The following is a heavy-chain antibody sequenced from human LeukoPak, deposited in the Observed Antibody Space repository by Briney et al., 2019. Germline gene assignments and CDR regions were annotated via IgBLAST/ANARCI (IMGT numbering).Heavy chain of an antibody. J-gene: IGHJ4*02. D-gene: IGHD2-21*02. CDR2: IYYSGST. CDR1: GGSISSSSYY. V-gene: IGHV4-39*01. CDR3: ARQVTVGSFFDY. Sequence: SETLSLTCAVSGGSISSSSYYWGWIRQPPGKGLEWIGSIYYSGSTYYNPSLKSRVTISVDTSKNQFSLKLSSVTAADTAVYYCARQVTVGSFFDYWGQGTLVTVSS.